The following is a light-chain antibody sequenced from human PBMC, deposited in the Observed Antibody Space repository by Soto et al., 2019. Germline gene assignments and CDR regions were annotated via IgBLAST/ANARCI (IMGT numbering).Light chain of an antibody. V-gene: IGKV3D-20*01. Sequence: EIVLTQSPATLSLSPGEIATLSCGASQSVTSSYLAWYQQKPGLAAKLLIYDASRRIAGIPDRFRGGGSGTDFTLTISRLEPEDFAVYYCQQYGSSPTTFGQRTRLEIK. J-gene: IGKJ5*01. CDR2: DAS. CDR3: QQYGSSPTT. CDR1: QSVTSSY.